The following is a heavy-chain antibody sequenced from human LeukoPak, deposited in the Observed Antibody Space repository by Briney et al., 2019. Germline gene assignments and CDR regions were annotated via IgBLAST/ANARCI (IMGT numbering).Heavy chain of an antibody. CDR1: GFTFSSYA. J-gene: IGHJ4*02. Sequence: GGSLRLSCAASGFTFSSYAMNWVRQAPGKGLKWVSGISESGAISHYADSVKGRFTISRDNSKTTVFLQMNSLRAEDTAVYYCAVSVRFERVWHYFNNWGQGTQVTVSS. V-gene: IGHV3-23*01. CDR2: ISESGAIS. CDR3: AVSVRFERVWHYFNN. D-gene: IGHD3-9*01.